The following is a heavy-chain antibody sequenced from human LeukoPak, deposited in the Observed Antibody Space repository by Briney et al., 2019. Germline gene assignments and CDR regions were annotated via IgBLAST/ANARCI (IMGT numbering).Heavy chain of an antibody. V-gene: IGHV4-59*01. CDR1: GGSISPSY. CDR3: ARDRYALGY. Sequence: PSETLSLTCTVSGGSISPSYWSWIRQPPGKGLEWIGYIYYSGSTNYNPSLKSRVTISADTSKNQFSLKLSSVTAADTAVYYCARDRYALGYLGQGTRATVSS. CDR2: IYYSGST. D-gene: IGHD2-8*01. J-gene: IGHJ1*01.